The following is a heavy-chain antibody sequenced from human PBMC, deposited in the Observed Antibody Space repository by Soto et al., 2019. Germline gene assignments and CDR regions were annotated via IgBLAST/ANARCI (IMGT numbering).Heavy chain of an antibody. D-gene: IGHD2-15*01. V-gene: IGHV3-23*01. CDR3: ANDAEGGSLFRGLFEY. CDR2: ISASGGAT. J-gene: IGHJ4*02. CDR1: TFTLTSYA. Sequence: ERCLRLPCVASTFTLTSYAMSWVRQAQGKRLEWVAAISASGGATTHGDFVRGWLSISRDNSKNTLYLQMNSPRAADTAVYYCANDAEGGSLFRGLFEYWGQGTQVTVSS.